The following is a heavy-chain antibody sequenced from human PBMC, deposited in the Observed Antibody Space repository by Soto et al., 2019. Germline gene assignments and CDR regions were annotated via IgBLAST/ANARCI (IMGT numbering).Heavy chain of an antibody. CDR3: AKDRRYNWNGGILDY. CDR1: GFTFSSYG. D-gene: IGHD1-1*01. J-gene: IGHJ4*02. Sequence: QVQLVESGGGVVQPGRSLRLSCAASGFTFSSYGMHWVRQAPGKGLEWVAVISYDGSNKYYADSVKGRFTISRDNSKNTLYLRMNSLRAEDTAVYYCAKDRRYNWNGGILDYWGQGTLVTVSS. CDR2: ISYDGSNK. V-gene: IGHV3-30*18.